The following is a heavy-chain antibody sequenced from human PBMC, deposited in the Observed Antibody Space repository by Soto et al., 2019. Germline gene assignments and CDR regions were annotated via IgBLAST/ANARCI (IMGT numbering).Heavy chain of an antibody. D-gene: IGHD6-19*01. Sequence: QVQLQESGPGLVKPSETLSLTCTVSGGSISSYYWSWIQQPPGKGLEWIGYIYYSGSTNYNPSLKSRVTISVDTSKNQFALKLSSVTAADTAVYYCARVGRIAVAGIDYWGQGTLVTVSS. CDR3: ARVGRIAVAGIDY. V-gene: IGHV4-59*01. CDR2: IYYSGST. CDR1: GGSISSYY. J-gene: IGHJ4*02.